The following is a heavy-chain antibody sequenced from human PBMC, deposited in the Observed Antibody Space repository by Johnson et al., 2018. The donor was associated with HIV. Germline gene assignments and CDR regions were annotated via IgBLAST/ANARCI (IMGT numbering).Heavy chain of an antibody. CDR3: TKGGGHSSSDHDAFDI. Sequence: VHLVESGGGLVKPGGSLRLSCAASGFTFSDYYMSWIRQAPGQGLEWVSYISSSGSTIHYADSVKGRFTISRNNAKNTLYLQMNSLRAEDTGVYYCTKGGGHSSSDHDAFDIWGQGTMVTVSS. D-gene: IGHD6-6*01. CDR1: GFTFSDYY. V-gene: IGHV3-11*04. CDR2: ISSSGSTI. J-gene: IGHJ3*02.